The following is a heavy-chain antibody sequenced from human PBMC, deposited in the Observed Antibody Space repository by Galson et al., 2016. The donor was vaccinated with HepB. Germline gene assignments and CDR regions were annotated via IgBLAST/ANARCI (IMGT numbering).Heavy chain of an antibody. CDR1: GDSVSSPSAG. CDR3: ARGGLVRGAHGGSFDS. J-gene: IGHJ4*01. CDR2: TFYRSKWYY. Sequence: CAISGDSVSSPSAGWSWVRQSPSRGLEWLGRTFYRSKWYYDYAISVRSRIPINPDTSKTQFSLQLISVTPEDTAVYYCARGGLVRGAHGGSFDSWGQGTLVTVSS. D-gene: IGHD3-10*01. V-gene: IGHV6-1*01.